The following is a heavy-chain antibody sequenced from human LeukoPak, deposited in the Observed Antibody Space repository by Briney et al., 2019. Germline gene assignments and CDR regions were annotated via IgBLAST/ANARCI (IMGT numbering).Heavy chain of an antibody. D-gene: IGHD6-13*01. CDR1: GDSVSSNSAA. CDR3: ARTYSSSWYVLNYFDY. Sequence: SQTLSLTCAISGDSVSSNSAAWNWIRQSPSRGLEWLGRTYYRSKWYNDHAVSVKSRITINPDTSKNQFSLQLNSMTPEDTAVYYCARTYSSSWYVLNYFDYWGQGTLVTVSS. CDR2: TYYRSKWYN. J-gene: IGHJ4*02. V-gene: IGHV6-1*01.